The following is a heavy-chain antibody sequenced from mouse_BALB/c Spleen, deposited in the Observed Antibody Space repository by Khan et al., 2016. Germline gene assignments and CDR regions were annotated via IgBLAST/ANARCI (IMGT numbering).Heavy chain of an antibody. J-gene: IGHJ2*01. CDR3: ARTARIKY. Sequence: EVQLQESGPGLVKPSQSLSLTCSVTGYSITSGYGWNWIRQFPGNKLEWMGYISYSGSTNYNPSLKSRISITRDTSKNHFFLQLNSVTTEDTAAYYCARTARIKYWGQGTTLTVCS. CDR2: ISYSGST. V-gene: IGHV3-2*02. D-gene: IGHD1-2*01. CDR1: GYSITSGYG.